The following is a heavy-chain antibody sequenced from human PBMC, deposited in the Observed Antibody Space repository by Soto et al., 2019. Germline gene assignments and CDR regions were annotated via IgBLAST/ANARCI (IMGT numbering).Heavy chain of an antibody. CDR1: GGSLSGDW. CDR3: ARAGFSGPYDAFDI. Sequence: QVQLQQWGAGLLKPSETLSLTCAVFGGSLSGDWWSWIRQPPWKGLEWIGEIDASGGTNYNPSLKSRVTISEDTSKNQFSLKLTSVIAADTAVYFCARAGFSGPYDAFDIWGQGTMVSVSS. D-gene: IGHD1-26*01. CDR2: IDASGGT. V-gene: IGHV4-34*02. J-gene: IGHJ3*02.